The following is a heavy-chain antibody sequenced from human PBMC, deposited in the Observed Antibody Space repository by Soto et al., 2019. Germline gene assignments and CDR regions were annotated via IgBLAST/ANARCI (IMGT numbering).Heavy chain of an antibody. CDR2: IDPSDSYT. CDR1: GYSCTGYW. D-gene: IGHD3-22*01. J-gene: IGHJ6*02. V-gene: IGHV5-10-1*01. Sequence: PGESLRISCRGSGYSCTGYWSSWVRQLTGKGLEWMGRIDPSDSYTNYSPSFQGHVTISADKSISTAYLQWSSLKASDTAMYYCAGTVYDSSGYSYYYGMDVWGQGTTVTVSS. CDR3: AGTVYDSSGYSYYYGMDV.